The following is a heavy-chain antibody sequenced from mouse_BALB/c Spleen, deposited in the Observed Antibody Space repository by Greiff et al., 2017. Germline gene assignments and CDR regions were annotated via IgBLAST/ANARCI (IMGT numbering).Heavy chain of an antibody. CDR3: ARELTGTFMDY. CDR1: GFTFSDYY. V-gene: IGHV5-4*02. J-gene: IGHJ4*01. D-gene: IGHD4-1*01. Sequence: EVHLVESGGGLVKPGGSLKLSCAASGFTFSDYYMYWVRQTPEKRLEWVATISYGGSYTYYPDSVKGRFTISRDNAKNNLYLQMSSLKSEDTAMYYCARELTGTFMDYWGQGTSVTVSS. CDR2: ISYGGSYT.